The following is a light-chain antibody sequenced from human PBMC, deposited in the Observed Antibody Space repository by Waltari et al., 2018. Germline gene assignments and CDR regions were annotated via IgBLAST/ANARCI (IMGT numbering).Light chain of an antibody. J-gene: IGLJ3*02. CDR1: SSDVGGYNY. CDR3: CSYAGSYTWV. Sequence: QSALTQPRSVSGSPGQSVTISCTGTSSDVGGYNYVSWYQQHPGKAPKLMIYDVSQRPSGVPERFSGSKSGNTASLTISGLQAEDEADYYCCSYAGSYTWVFGGGTKVTVL. CDR2: DVS. V-gene: IGLV2-11*01.